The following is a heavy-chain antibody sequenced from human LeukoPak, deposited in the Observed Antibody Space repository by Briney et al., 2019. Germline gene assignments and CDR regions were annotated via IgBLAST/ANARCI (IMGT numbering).Heavy chain of an antibody. CDR3: PRSGFGAGVRFDF. Sequence: ASVKVSCKTSGYTFTNYDINWVRQAAGQGLEWMGWMNLNSGDTDYVQEFNDRVTMPRHTSISTAYMELSSLTYEDSAVYYCPRSGFGAGVRFDFLGQGNPVTVSS. V-gene: IGHV1-8*01. J-gene: IGHJ4*02. CDR1: GYTFTNYD. CDR2: MNLNSGDT. D-gene: IGHD3-16*01.